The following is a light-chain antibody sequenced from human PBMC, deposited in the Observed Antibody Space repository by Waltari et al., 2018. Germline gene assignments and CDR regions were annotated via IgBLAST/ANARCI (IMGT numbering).Light chain of an antibody. CDR3: QQRYIWPQIT. CDR2: DAS. CDR1: QSVRGY. V-gene: IGKV3-11*01. J-gene: IGKJ5*01. Sequence: EIVLTQSPATLSLSPGERATLSCRASQSVRGYLAWYQQRPGQAPRLLIFDASNRATGIPARFSGSGSGTDFTLTISSLEPEDFAVYYCQQRYIWPQITFGQGTRLDIK.